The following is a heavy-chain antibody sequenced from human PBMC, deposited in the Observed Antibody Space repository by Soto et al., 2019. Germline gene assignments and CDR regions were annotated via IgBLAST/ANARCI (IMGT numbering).Heavy chain of an antibody. J-gene: IGHJ4*02. V-gene: IGHV4-30-2*02. CDR2: IYHSGST. CDR3: ARSDGRY. CDR1: GGSISSGGYS. Sequence: SETLSLTCAVSGGSISSGGYSWSWIRQPPGKGLEWIGYIYHSGSTNYNPSLKSQVTISVDRSKNQFSLKLRSVTAADTAVYYCARSDGRYWGQGTLVTVSS.